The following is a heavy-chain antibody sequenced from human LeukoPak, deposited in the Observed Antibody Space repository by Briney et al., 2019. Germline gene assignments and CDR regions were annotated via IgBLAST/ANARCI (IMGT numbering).Heavy chain of an antibody. J-gene: IGHJ6*02. D-gene: IGHD2-2*01. Sequence: EASVKVSCKASGYTFTSYDINWVRQATGQGLEWMGIINPSGGSTSYAQKFQGRVTMTRDTSTSTVYMELSSLRSEDTAVYYCARGDIVVVPAAGGIDYYYGMDVWGQGTTVTVSS. V-gene: IGHV1-46*01. CDR2: INPSGGST. CDR1: GYTFTSYD. CDR3: ARGDIVVVPAAGGIDYYYGMDV.